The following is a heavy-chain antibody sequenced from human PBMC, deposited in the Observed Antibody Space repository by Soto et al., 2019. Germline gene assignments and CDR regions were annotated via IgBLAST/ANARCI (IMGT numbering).Heavy chain of an antibody. CDR3: ANKSGIAAAGQRGSDY. CDR1: GGTFSSYA. CDR2: IIPIFGTA. Sequence: GASVKVSCKASGGTFSSYAISWVRQAPGQGLEWMGGIIPIFGTANYAQKFQGRVTITADESTSTAYMELSSLRSEDTAVYYCANKSGIAAAGQRGSDYWGQGTLVTVSS. V-gene: IGHV1-69*13. J-gene: IGHJ4*02. D-gene: IGHD6-13*01.